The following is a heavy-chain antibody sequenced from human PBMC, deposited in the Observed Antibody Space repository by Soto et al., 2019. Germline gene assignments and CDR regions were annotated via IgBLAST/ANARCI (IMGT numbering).Heavy chain of an antibody. D-gene: IGHD2-15*01. V-gene: IGHV1-69*04. Sequence: ASVKVSCKASGGTFSSYTISWVRQAPGQGLEWMGRIIPILGIANYAQKFQGRVTITADKSTSTAYMELSSLRSEDTAVYYCARDQATYCSGGSCYSGSDYWGQGTLVTVSP. J-gene: IGHJ4*02. CDR2: IIPILGIA. CDR3: ARDQATYCSGGSCYSGSDY. CDR1: GGTFSSYT.